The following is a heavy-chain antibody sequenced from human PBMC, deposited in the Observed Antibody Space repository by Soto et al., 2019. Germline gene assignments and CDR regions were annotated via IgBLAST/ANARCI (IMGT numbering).Heavy chain of an antibody. CDR3: ARAVRTGFYGIDV. J-gene: IGHJ6*02. Sequence: QVQLVQSGAEVKKPGSSVKVSCRASGDSFSNYAVNWLRQAPGRGLEWMGGLIPVFGTSNYAEKFQGRLTITADESTSTAYMELSSLTSEYTAVYYCARAVRTGFYGIDVWGQWTTVSVSS. CDR2: LIPVFGTS. CDR1: GDSFSNYA. V-gene: IGHV1-69*01.